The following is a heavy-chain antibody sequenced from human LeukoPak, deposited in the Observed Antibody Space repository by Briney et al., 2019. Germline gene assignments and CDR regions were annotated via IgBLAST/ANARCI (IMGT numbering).Heavy chain of an antibody. D-gene: IGHD3-10*01. Sequence: PEGSLRLSSATSGFTFDDYAMHWVRQVPGQGLEWVSGISWNSGSIGYADSVKGRFTISRDNSKNTLYLQMNSLRAEDTAVYYCAKDPGPYGSGSYYGYWGQGTLVTVSS. CDR3: AKDPGPYGSGSYYGY. J-gene: IGHJ4*02. V-gene: IGHV3-9*01. CDR2: ISWNSGSI. CDR1: GFTFDDYA.